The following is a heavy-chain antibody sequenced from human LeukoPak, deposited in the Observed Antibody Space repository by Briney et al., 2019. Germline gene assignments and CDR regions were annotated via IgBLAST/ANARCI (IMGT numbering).Heavy chain of an antibody. Sequence: ASVKVSCRVSGYTLTELSMHRVRQAPGKGLEWMGGFDPEDGETIYAQKFQGRVTMTEDTSTDTAYMELSSLRSEDTAVYYCARVYGYKGYFDYWGQGTLVTVSS. J-gene: IGHJ4*02. V-gene: IGHV1-24*01. CDR2: FDPEDGET. CDR1: GYTLTELS. D-gene: IGHD5-24*01. CDR3: ARVYGYKGYFDY.